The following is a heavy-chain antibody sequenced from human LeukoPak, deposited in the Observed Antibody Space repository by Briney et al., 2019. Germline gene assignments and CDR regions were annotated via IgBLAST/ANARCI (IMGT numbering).Heavy chain of an antibody. D-gene: IGHD5-24*01. CDR1: GYTFTSYG. CDR2: ISAYNGNT. CDR3: ARDFRDGYNFEIDSPGEQHMD. J-gene: IGHJ1*01. V-gene: IGHV1-18*01. Sequence: ASVKVSCKASGYTFTSYGISWVRQAPGQGLEWMVWISAYNGNTNYAQKLQGRVTMTKDTSTSTAYMELRRLGSDDTAVYYCARDFRDGYNFEIDSPGEQHMDWGQGTLVTVSS.